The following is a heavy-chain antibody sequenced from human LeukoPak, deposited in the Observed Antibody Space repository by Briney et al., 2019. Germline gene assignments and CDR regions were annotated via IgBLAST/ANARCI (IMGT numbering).Heavy chain of an antibody. J-gene: IGHJ4*02. CDR3: ARGPPLAYDGSGYYFFDY. V-gene: IGHV4-34*01. D-gene: IGHD3-22*01. CDR1: GGSFSGYF. CDR2: INHSGST. Sequence: PSETLSLTCAVYGGSFSGYFWTWIRQPPGKGLEWIGEINHSGSTNYNPSLKSRVTISVDTSKNHFSLKLSSVTAADTAVYYCARGPPLAYDGSGYYFFDYWGQGSLVTVSS.